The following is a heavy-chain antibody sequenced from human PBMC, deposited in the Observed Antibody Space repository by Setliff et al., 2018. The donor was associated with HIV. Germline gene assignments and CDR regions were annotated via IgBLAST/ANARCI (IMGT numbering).Heavy chain of an antibody. J-gene: IGHJ6*02. CDR3: ARIRRRITIFGVVTDYGMDV. CDR2: ISTYSDET. V-gene: IGHV1-18*01. CDR1: GYTFTTYG. Sequence: ASVKVSCKPSGYTFTTYGLSWVRQVPGQGLEWMGWISTYSDETSYSQNLQGRLTMTTDTSTGTAYMELRSLRSDDTAVYYCARIRRRITIFGVVTDYGMDVWGQGTTVTVSS. D-gene: IGHD3-3*01.